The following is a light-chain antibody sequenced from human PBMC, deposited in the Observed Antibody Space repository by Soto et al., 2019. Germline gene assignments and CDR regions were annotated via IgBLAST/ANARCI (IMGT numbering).Light chain of an antibody. V-gene: IGKV3-15*01. J-gene: IGKJ4*01. CDR2: GAS. CDR3: QQYHMWPLT. CDR1: QSVSGN. Sequence: EMVMTQSPATLSVSPGGRATLSCRASQSVSGNLAWYQQKPGQAPRLLIYGASTRATGVPATFSGSGSGTEFTLTISSMQSEDSAVYYCQQYHMWPLTFGVGTKVEI.